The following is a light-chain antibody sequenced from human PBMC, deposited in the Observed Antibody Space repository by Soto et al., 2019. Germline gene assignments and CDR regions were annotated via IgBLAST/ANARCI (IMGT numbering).Light chain of an antibody. CDR3: GTWDSSLSAGV. J-gene: IGLJ1*01. CDR1: SSNIGNNY. Sequence: VLTQPPSVSAAPGQKVTISCSGGSSNIGNNYVSWYQQLPGTAPKLLIYDNNKRPSGIPDRFSGSKSGTSATLGITGLQTGDEADYYCGTWDSSLSAGVFGTGTKVTVL. CDR2: DNN. V-gene: IGLV1-51*01.